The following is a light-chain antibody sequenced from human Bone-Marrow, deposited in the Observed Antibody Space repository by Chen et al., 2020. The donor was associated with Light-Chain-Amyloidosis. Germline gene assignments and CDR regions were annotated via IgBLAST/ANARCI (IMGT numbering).Light chain of an antibody. CDR1: DLPKKY. CDR3: QSADSSGTYEVI. V-gene: IGLV3-25*03. Sequence: SYELTQPPSVSVSPGQTARITCSGDDLPKKYAYWYQQKPGHAPVLVIHRDTERPSGISARFSGSSSGTTATLTISGVQAEDEAYYHCQSADSSGTYEVIFGGVTKLTV. J-gene: IGLJ2*01. CDR2: RDT.